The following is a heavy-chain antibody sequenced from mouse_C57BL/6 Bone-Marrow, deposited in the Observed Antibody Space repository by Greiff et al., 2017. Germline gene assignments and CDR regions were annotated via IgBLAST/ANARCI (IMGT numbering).Heavy chain of an antibody. V-gene: IGHV1-22*01. Sequence: EVQLQQSGPELVKPGASVKMSCKASGYTFTDYNMHWVKQSHGKSLEWIGDINPNNGGTSYNQKFKGKATLTVNTSSSTAYMELRSLTSEDSAVYYCARPKLGRCAMDYWGQGTSVTVSS. CDR3: ARPKLGRCAMDY. CDR2: INPNNGGT. J-gene: IGHJ4*01. D-gene: IGHD1-1*01. CDR1: GYTFTDYN.